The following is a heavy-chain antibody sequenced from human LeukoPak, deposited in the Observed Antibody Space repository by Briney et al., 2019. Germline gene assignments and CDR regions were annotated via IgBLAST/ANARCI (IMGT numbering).Heavy chain of an antibody. CDR3: AKDGQRDIVATMRYFDY. D-gene: IGHD5-12*01. V-gene: IGHV3-43D*03. CDR2: ISWDGHFI. Sequence: PGGSLRLSCTASGFTFDDLAMHWVRQAPGKGLEWVSLISWDGHFIYYADSVKGRFIISRDNSKNSLYLQMNSLRPEDTALYYCAKDGQRDIVATMRYFDYWGQGTLVTVSS. J-gene: IGHJ4*02. CDR1: GFTFDDLA.